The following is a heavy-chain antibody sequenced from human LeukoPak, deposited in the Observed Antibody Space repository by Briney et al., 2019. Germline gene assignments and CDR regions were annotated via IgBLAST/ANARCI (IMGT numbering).Heavy chain of an antibody. CDR1: GLSLSSYT. J-gene: IGHJ4*02. V-gene: IGHV3-7*01. CDR3: ASDGGPFDH. Sequence: PGGSLRLSCAPSGLSLSSYTIHWVRQAPGKGLEWVANIKQHGTEKYYVDSVKGRFTISRDDAKKSVYLQMNSLRAEDTAVYYCASDGGPFDHWGQGILVTVAS. CDR2: IKQHGTEK. D-gene: IGHD3-16*01.